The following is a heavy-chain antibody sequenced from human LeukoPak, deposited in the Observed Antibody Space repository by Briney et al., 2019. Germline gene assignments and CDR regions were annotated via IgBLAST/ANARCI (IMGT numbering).Heavy chain of an antibody. V-gene: IGHV3-53*01. CDR3: ATVPTGYYYMDV. CDR1: GYTVGTNY. J-gene: IGHJ6*03. Sequence: GGSLILSCAASGYTVGTNYMSWVRHAPGKGLEWVSIVYSGGTSYYADSVKGRFIISRDFSRNTVYLQMNSLRAEDTAVYYCATVPTGYYYMDVWGKGTTVTVSS. CDR2: VYSGGTS. D-gene: IGHD1-1*01.